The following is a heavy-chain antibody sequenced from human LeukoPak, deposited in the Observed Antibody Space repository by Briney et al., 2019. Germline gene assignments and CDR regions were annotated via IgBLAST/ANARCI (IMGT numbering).Heavy chain of an antibody. CDR2: TYYSGST. V-gene: IGHV4-59*01. J-gene: IGHJ1*01. CDR3: ARDSSDYSSGWYGYFQH. D-gene: IGHD6-19*01. Sequence: PSETLSLTCTVSGGSISSYYWSWIRQPPGKGLEWIGYTYYSGSTNYNPSLKSRVTISVDTSKNQFSLKLSSVTAADTAVYYCARDSSDYSSGWYGYFQHWGQGTLVTVSS. CDR1: GGSISSYY.